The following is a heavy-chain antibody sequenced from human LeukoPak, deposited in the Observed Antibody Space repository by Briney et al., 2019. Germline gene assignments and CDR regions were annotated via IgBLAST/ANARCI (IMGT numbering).Heavy chain of an antibody. V-gene: IGHV4-34*01. J-gene: IGHJ5*02. Sequence: PSETLSLTCAVYGGSFSGYYWSWIRQPPGKGLEWIGEINHSGSTNYNPPLKSRVTISVDTSKNQFSLKLSSVTAADTAVYYCARRLVRGARHSPWGQGTLVTVSS. CDR2: INHSGST. CDR3: ARRLVRGARHSP. D-gene: IGHD3-10*01. CDR1: GGSFSGYY.